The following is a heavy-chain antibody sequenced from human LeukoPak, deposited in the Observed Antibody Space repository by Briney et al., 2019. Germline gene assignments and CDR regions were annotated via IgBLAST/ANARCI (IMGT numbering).Heavy chain of an antibody. V-gene: IGHV1-69*13. CDR1: GGSFSTYP. D-gene: IGHD2-15*01. J-gene: IGHJ4*02. Sequence: SVKVSCKASGGSFSTYPFTWVRQAPGQGLEWMGEIVPIIGSPNYTQTFQGRLAITADESTNTAYMELSGLKSDDTAVYYCAVAPQDIVVFPTAPSLDSWGPGTLVIVSS. CDR3: AVAPQDIVVFPTAPSLDS. CDR2: IVPIIGSP.